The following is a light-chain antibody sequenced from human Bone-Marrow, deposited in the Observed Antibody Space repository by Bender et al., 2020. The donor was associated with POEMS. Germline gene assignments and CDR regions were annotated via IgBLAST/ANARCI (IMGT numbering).Light chain of an antibody. J-gene: IGLJ3*02. CDR1: ISNVGTYKL. CDR3: CSFAASGV. Sequence: QSSLTQPASVSGSPGQSITISCTRTISNVGTYKLVSWYQHHPGKAPKLIIYEDTKRPSGVSNRFSGSKSGSTASLTISGLQTEDEADYYCCSFAASGVFGGGTKVIVL. V-gene: IGLV2-23*01. CDR2: EDT.